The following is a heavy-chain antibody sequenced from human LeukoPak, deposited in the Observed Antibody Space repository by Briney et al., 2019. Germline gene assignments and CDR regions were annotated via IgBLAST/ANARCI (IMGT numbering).Heavy chain of an antibody. V-gene: IGHV4-59*01. CDR3: ARVGDGPSTIDY. D-gene: IGHD2-21*02. CDR1: GGSISSYY. J-gene: IGHJ4*02. CDR2: IYYSGST. Sequence: SETLSLTCTVSGGSISSYYWSWIRQPPGKGLEWIGYIYYSGSTNYNPSLKSRVTISVDTSKNQFSLKLSSVTAADTAVYYCARVGDGPSTIDYWGQGTLVTVSS.